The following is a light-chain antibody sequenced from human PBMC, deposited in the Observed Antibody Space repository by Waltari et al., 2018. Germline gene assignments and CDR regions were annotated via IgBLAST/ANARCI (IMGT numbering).Light chain of an antibody. J-gene: IGKJ3*01. CDR3: QQSYSTPFT. CDR1: QSVSSN. V-gene: IGKV3-15*01. Sequence: EIVMTQSPATLSVSPGERATLSCRASQSVSSNLAWYQQKPGEAPKLLIYDASSLESGVPSRFSGSGSGTEFTLTISSLQSDDFATYYCQQSYSTPFTFGPGTKVDIK. CDR2: DAS.